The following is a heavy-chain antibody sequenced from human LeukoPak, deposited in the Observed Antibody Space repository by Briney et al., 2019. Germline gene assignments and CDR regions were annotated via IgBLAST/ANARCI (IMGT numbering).Heavy chain of an antibody. CDR3: ARLGTAYNAFDI. D-gene: IGHD3-16*01. CDR1: GYTFTSYY. Sequence: ASVKVSCKASGYTFTSYYMHWVRQAPGQGLEWMGIINPSGGSTSYAQKFQGRVTMTRDTSISTAYMELSRLRSDDTAVYYCARLGTAYNAFDIWGQGTMVTVSA. CDR2: INPSGGST. J-gene: IGHJ3*02. V-gene: IGHV1-46*01.